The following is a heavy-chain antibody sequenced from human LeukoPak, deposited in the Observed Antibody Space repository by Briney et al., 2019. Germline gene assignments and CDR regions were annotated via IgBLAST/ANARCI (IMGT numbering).Heavy chain of an antibody. CDR2: IYYSGST. CDR3: ARQSFHPNYYGSGSYPDY. CDR1: GGSTSSSSYY. J-gene: IGHJ4*02. Sequence: SETLSLTCTVSGGSTSSSSYYWGWIRQPPGKGLEWIGSIYYSGSTYYNPSLKSRVTISVDTSKNQFSLKLSSVTAADTAVYYCARQSFHPNYYGSGSYPDYWGQGTLVTVSS. D-gene: IGHD3-10*01. V-gene: IGHV4-39*01.